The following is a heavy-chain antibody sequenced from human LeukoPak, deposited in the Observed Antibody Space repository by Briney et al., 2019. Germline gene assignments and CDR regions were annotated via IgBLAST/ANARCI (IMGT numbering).Heavy chain of an antibody. Sequence: ASVKVSCKASGYTFTGYYMHWVRQAPGQGLEWMGWINPNSGGTNYAQKFQGRVTMTRDTSISTAYMELSRLRSDDTAVYYCARGRNFIAVAGRRYDYYGMDVWGQGTTVTVSS. J-gene: IGHJ6*02. D-gene: IGHD6-19*01. CDR2: INPNSGGT. V-gene: IGHV1-2*02. CDR1: GYTFTGYY. CDR3: ARGRNFIAVAGRRYDYYGMDV.